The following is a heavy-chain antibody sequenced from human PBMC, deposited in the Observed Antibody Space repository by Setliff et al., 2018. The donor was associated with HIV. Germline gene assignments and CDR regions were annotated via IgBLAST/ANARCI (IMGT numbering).Heavy chain of an antibody. Sequence: SETLSLTCSVSGVSISSSRFYWAWIRQSPGKGLEWIGEIYHSGSTNYNPSLKSRVTISVDKSKNQFSLKLSSVTAADTAVYYCARAAAGWYYFDYWGQGTLVTVSS. V-gene: IGHV4-61*05. CDR2: IYHSGST. CDR1: GVSISSSRFY. J-gene: IGHJ4*02. D-gene: IGHD6-13*01. CDR3: ARAAAGWYYFDY.